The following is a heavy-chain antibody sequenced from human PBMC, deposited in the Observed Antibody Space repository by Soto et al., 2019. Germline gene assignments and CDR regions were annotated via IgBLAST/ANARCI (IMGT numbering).Heavy chain of an antibody. CDR2: FDGSVGHT. D-gene: IGHD6-19*01. V-gene: IGHV3-23*01. Sequence: GGSLRLSCAASGFSFSSYAVSWVRQAPGKGLEWVSVFDGSVGHTYYTNSVKGRFTISNDNSKNTLFLQMNSLKAEDTAVYFCETHIKYDSGWPIHYWGQGTLVTVSS. CDR3: ETHIKYDSGWPIHY. CDR1: GFSFSSYA. J-gene: IGHJ4*02.